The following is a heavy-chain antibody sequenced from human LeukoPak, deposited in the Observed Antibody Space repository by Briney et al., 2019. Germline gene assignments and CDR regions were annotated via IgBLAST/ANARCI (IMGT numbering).Heavy chain of an antibody. J-gene: IGHJ1*01. Sequence: GASVKVSCKASGYTFTSYGISWVRQAPGQGLEWMGWISAYNGNTNYAQKLQGRVTMTTDTSTSTAYMELKSLRSDDTAVYYCERARGYYDFWSGYYEHWGQGTLVTVSS. CDR3: ERARGYYDFWSGYYEH. D-gene: IGHD3-3*01. V-gene: IGHV1-18*01. CDR1: GYTFTSYG. CDR2: ISAYNGNT.